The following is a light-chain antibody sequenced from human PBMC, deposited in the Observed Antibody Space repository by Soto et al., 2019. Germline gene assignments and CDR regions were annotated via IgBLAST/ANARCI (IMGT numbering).Light chain of an antibody. J-gene: IGKJ3*01. Sequence: DIQMTQSPSSLSASVGDRVTITCQASQDISNYLNWYQQKPGEAPKLLIYDACNLETGVPSRFSRSGSGTDFHFTISSLQPEDIATYYCQQYDNLPFTFGPGTKVDIK. V-gene: IGKV1-33*01. CDR2: DAC. CDR1: QDISNY. CDR3: QQYDNLPFT.